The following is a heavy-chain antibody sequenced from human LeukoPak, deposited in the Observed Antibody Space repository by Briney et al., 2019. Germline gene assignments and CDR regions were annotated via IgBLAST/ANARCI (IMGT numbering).Heavy chain of an antibody. CDR2: IYYSGST. V-gene: IGHV4-59*01. CDR3: AREKIAGVRAFDI. Sequence: LVKPSETLSLTCTVSGGSISSYYWSWIRQPPGKGLEWIGYIYYSGSTNYNPSLKSRVTISVDTSKNQFSLKLSSVTAADTAVYYCAREKIAGVRAFDIWGQGTMVTVSS. D-gene: IGHD4/OR15-4a*01. CDR1: GGSISSYY. J-gene: IGHJ3*02.